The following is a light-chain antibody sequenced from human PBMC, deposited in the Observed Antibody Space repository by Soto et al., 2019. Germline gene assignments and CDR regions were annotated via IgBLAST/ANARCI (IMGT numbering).Light chain of an antibody. CDR3: QQYNHWSSIT. CDR1: QYISNN. J-gene: IGKJ5*01. Sequence: EIAMTQSPATLSVSLGERATLSCRASQYISNNLTWYQQRLGQAPSLLINGASTRATGVPARFSGSGSGTDFLLSISGLQSEDSAVYYCQQYNHWSSITFGQGTRLEIK. V-gene: IGKV3-15*01. CDR2: GAS.